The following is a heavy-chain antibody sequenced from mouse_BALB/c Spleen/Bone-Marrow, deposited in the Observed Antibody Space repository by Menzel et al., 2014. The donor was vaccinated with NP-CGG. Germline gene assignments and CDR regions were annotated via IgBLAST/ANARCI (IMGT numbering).Heavy chain of an antibody. Sequence: VKVEESGPGLVAPSQSLSITCTVSGFSLTTYGVHWVRQPPGKGLEWLGVIWAGGSTNYNSALMSRLSISKDNSKSQVFLKMNSLQTDDTAMYYCARAHYDYVLFDYWGQGTTLTVSS. CDR3: ARAHYDYVLFDY. V-gene: IGHV2-9*02. CDR2: IWAGGST. D-gene: IGHD2-4*01. CDR1: GFSLTTYG. J-gene: IGHJ2*01.